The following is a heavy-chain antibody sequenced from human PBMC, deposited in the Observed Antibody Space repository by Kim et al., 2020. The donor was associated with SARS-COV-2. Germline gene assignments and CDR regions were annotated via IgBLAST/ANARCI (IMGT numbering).Heavy chain of an antibody. V-gene: IGHV3-23*01. D-gene: IGHD6-19*01. CDR1: GLTLRSYA. Sequence: GGSLRLSCAASGLTLRSYAMNWVRQGPGKGLEWVSSITRGGDTYYAASVKGRFTISRDNFKDTLRLQMNSLIAADTGNYYCVPCVTLADRSGWCTFFDH. CDR3: VPCVTLADRSGWCTFFDH. J-gene: IGHJ4*01. CDR2: ITRGGDT.